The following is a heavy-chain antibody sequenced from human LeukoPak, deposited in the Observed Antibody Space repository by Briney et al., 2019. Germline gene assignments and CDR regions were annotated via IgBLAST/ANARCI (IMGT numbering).Heavy chain of an antibody. J-gene: IGHJ4*02. Sequence: SETLSLTCTVSGDSISSSIYYWGWIRQPPGKGLEWIGNIHYSGSTQYNPSLKSRVTISVDTSKNQFSLRLTSVTAADTALYYCAGRRSSSSWRDYWGQGAQVTVSS. V-gene: IGHV4-39*01. CDR1: GDSISSSIYY. CDR2: IHYSGST. CDR3: AGRRSSSSWRDY. D-gene: IGHD6-13*01.